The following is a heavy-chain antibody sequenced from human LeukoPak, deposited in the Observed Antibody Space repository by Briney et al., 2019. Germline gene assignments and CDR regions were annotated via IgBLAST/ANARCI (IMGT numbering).Heavy chain of an antibody. CDR2: INHSGST. J-gene: IGHJ4*02. V-gene: IGHV4-34*01. Sequence: SETLSLTCAVYGGSFSGYYWSWIRQPPGKGLEWIGEINHSGSTNYNPSLKSRVTISVDTSKNQFSLKLSSVTAADTAVYYCARVCYDFWSGYYICYWGQGTLVTVSS. D-gene: IGHD3-3*01. CDR1: GGSFSGYY. CDR3: ARVCYDFWSGYYICY.